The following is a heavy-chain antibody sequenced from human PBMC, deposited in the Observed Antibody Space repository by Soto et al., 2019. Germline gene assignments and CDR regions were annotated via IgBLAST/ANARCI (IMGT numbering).Heavy chain of an antibody. V-gene: IGHV4-59*01. J-gene: IGHJ6*02. D-gene: IGHD6-25*01. CDR3: ARVLGSATTYYYYYGMDV. CDR1: GGSISSYY. CDR2: IYYSGST. Sequence: SETLSLTCTVSGGSISSYYWSWIRQPPGKGLEWIGYIYYSGSTNYNPSLKSRVTITVDTSKNQFSLKLSSVTAAVTAVFYCARVLGSATTYYYYYGMDVWGQGTTVTVSS.